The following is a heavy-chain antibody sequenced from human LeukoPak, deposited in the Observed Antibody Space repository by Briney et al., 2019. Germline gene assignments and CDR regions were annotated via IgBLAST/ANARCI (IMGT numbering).Heavy chain of an antibody. CDR2: IKEDGSEK. CDR1: GFTFSSYW. J-gene: IGHJ4*02. V-gene: IGHV3-7*05. D-gene: IGHD3-10*01. Sequence: GGSLRLSCADSGFTFSSYWMSWVRQAPGEGLEWVANIKEDGSEKYYVDSVKGRFTISRDNAKNSLYLQMNSLRAEDTAVYYCARLFSGGNFDYWGQGTLVTVSS. CDR3: ARLFSGGNFDY.